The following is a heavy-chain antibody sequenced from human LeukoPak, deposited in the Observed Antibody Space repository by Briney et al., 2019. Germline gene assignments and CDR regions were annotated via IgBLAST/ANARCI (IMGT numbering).Heavy chain of an antibody. CDR2: ISYDGSNK. CDR3: AKDPSHYGSGSYVDY. J-gene: IGHJ4*02. CDR1: GFTFSSYG. Sequence: PGRSLRLSCAASGFTFSSYGMHWVRQAPGKGLEWVAVISYDGSNKYYADSVKGRFTISRDNSKNTLYLQMNSLRAEDTAVYYCAKDPSHYGSGSYVDYWGQGTLVTVSS. V-gene: IGHV3-30*18. D-gene: IGHD3-10*01.